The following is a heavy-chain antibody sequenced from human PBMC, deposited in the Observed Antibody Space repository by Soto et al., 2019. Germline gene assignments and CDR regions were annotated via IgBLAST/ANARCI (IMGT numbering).Heavy chain of an antibody. J-gene: IGHJ3*02. CDR1: GFTFSSYE. CDR2: ISSSGSTI. Sequence: GGSLRLSCVASGFTFSSYEMNWVRQAPGKGLEWVSYISSSGSTIYYADSVKGRFTISRDNAKNSLYLQMNSLRAEDTAVYYCARGLDYYDSSGYDAFDIWGQGTMVTVSS. D-gene: IGHD3-22*01. CDR3: ARGLDYYDSSGYDAFDI. V-gene: IGHV3-48*03.